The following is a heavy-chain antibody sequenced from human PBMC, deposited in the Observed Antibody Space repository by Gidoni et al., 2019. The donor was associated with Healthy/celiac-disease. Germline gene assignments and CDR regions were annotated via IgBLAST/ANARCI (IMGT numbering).Heavy chain of an antibody. CDR2: ISYDGSNK. CDR3: AKDGEWLGYYFDY. Sequence: QVQLVESGGGVVQPGRSLRLSCAASGFTFSSYGMHWVRQAPGKGLEWVAVISYDGSNKYYADSVKGRFTISRDNSKNTLYLQMNSLRAEDTAVYYCAKDGEWLGYYFDYWGQGTLVTVSS. J-gene: IGHJ4*02. V-gene: IGHV3-30*18. CDR1: GFTFSSYG. D-gene: IGHD6-19*01.